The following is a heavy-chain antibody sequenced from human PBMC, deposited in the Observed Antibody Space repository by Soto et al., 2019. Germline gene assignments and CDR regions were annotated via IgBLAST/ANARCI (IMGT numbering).Heavy chain of an antibody. CDR3: ATGDMIRGAPFFY. J-gene: IGHJ4*02. D-gene: IGHD3-10*01. CDR1: GASISSYY. V-gene: IGHV4-59*01. CDR2: IYYSGNT. Sequence: SETLSLTCTVSGASISSYYWTWIRQPPGKGLEWIGFIYYSGNTNYNPSLKSRLAISVDTSKNQFSLKLRSVTGADTAVYYCATGDMIRGAPFFYWGQGKLVTVSS.